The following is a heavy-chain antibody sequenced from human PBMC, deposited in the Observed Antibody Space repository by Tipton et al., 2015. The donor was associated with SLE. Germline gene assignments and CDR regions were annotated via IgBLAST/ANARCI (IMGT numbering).Heavy chain of an antibody. D-gene: IGHD3-22*01. V-gene: IGHV4-4*08. J-gene: IGHJ5*02. CDR3: ARLFYDSSGFDP. CDR2: IYSSGST. CDR1: GGSISDYY. Sequence: GLVKPSETLSLTCTVSGGSISDYYWSWIRQPPEKGLEWIGYIYSSGSTNYNPSLKSRVTISVDTSKNQFPLKLSSVTAADTAMYYCARLFYDSSGFDPWGQGILVTVSS.